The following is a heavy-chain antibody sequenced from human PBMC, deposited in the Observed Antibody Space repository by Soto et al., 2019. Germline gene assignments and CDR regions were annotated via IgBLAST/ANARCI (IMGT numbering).Heavy chain of an antibody. Sequence: GGSLRLSCAASGFTFSSYDMHWVRQATGKGLEWVSAIGTAGDTYYPGSVKGRFTISRENAKNSLYLQMNSLRAGDTAVYYCARASVGYCSGGSCPGYYYYYYGMNVWGQGTTVTVSS. V-gene: IGHV3-13*01. D-gene: IGHD2-15*01. J-gene: IGHJ6*02. CDR2: IGTAGDT. CDR1: GFTFSSYD. CDR3: ARASVGYCSGGSCPGYYYYYYGMNV.